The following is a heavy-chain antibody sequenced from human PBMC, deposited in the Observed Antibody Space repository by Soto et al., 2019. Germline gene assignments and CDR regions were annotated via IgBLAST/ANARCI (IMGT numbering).Heavy chain of an antibody. Sequence: SVEVSCKASGGTFSSYAISWVRQAPGQGLEWMGGIIPIFGTANYAQKFQGRVTITADESTSTAYMELSSLRSEDTAVYYCAFALSTIAARPGSDYWGQGTLVTVSS. CDR2: IIPIFGTA. CDR3: AFALSTIAARPGSDY. CDR1: GGTFSSYA. V-gene: IGHV1-69*13. J-gene: IGHJ4*02. D-gene: IGHD6-6*01.